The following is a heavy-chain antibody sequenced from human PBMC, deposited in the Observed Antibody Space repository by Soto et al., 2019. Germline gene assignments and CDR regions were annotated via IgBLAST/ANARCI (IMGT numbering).Heavy chain of an antibody. Sequence: GGSLRLSCAASGFTFSSYGMHWVRQSPGKGLEWVALIWFDGSDKYYTESVKGRFTISRDNSKSTLYLQMNSLRAEDTAVYYCARLYCSASSCYSVGAFDIRGQGTMVTVSS. CDR1: GFTFSSYG. J-gene: IGHJ3*02. D-gene: IGHD2-15*01. CDR3: ARLYCSASSCYSVGAFDI. CDR2: IWFDGSDK. V-gene: IGHV3-33*01.